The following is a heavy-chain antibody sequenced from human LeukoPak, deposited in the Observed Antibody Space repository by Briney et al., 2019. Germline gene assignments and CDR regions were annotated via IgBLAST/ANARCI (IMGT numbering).Heavy chain of an antibody. Sequence: GASVRVSCKASGYAFTSYDINWVRQAPGQGLEWMGWISAYNGNTNYAQKLQGRVTMTTDTSTSTAYMELRSLRSDDTAVYYCARAVTGTPYYYYMDVWGKGTTVTVSS. CDR1: GYAFTSYD. CDR2: ISAYNGNT. J-gene: IGHJ6*03. V-gene: IGHV1-18*01. CDR3: ARAVTGTPYYYYMDV. D-gene: IGHD1-20*01.